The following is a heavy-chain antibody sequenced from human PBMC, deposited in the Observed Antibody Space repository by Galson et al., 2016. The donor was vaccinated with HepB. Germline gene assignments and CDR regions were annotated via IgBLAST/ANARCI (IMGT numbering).Heavy chain of an antibody. CDR3: ARGGEELFSY. J-gene: IGHJ4*02. CDR2: ISSDETYK. D-gene: IGHD1-26*01. V-gene: IGHV3-30*04. CDR1: GFTFSSYS. Sequence: SLRLSCAASGFTFSSYSMHWVRQAPGKGLEWVAVISSDETYKYYAESVKGRFSISRDNSENTVFLQLNSLTTDDTALYYCARGGEELFSYWGQGALVIISS.